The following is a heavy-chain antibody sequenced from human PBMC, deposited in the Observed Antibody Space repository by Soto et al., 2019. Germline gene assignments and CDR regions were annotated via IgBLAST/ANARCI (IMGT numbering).Heavy chain of an antibody. CDR3: ADLSLVYCITTTCPPDY. J-gene: IGHJ4*02. CDR1: GGSFNTYA. Sequence: QVQLVQSGPEVKKPGSSVKVSCKASGGSFNTYAISWVRQAPGQGLEWMGGIIPVFGRVTYAQKFQGRVTITADDSTNTAYMQLDRLRSDDTAMYYCADLSLVYCITTTCPPDYWGQGTPVTVAS. CDR2: IIPVFGRV. V-gene: IGHV1-69*12. D-gene: IGHD2-2*01.